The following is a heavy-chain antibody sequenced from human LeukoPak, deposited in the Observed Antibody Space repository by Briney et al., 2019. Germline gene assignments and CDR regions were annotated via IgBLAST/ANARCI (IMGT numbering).Heavy chain of an antibody. Sequence: SEALSLPCTVSGGSISSGGYYWSWIRQHPGKGLEWIGYTHYSGSTYYNLSHKRRDTISIDTYKNQFYLKLSSVTAADTAVYYCARDRVRGTITYAGFDPWGQGTLVTVS. CDR2: THYSGST. J-gene: IGHJ5*02. CDR1: GGSISSGGYY. CDR3: ARDRVRGTITYAGFDP. D-gene: IGHD3-10*01. V-gene: IGHV4-31*03.